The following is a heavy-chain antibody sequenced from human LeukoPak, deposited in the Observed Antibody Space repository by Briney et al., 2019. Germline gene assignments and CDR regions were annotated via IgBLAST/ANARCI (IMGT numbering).Heavy chain of an antibody. CDR1: GFTFNDYG. CDR2: INWNGGRT. CDR3: AKDGLYSSSWYDY. D-gene: IGHD6-13*01. Sequence: GGSLRLSCAASGFTFNDYGMSWVRQAPGKGLEWVSGINWNGGRTGYADSMKGRFTISRDNSKNTLYLQMNSLRAEDTAVYYCAKDGLYSSSWYDYWGQGTLVTVSS. J-gene: IGHJ4*02. V-gene: IGHV3-20*04.